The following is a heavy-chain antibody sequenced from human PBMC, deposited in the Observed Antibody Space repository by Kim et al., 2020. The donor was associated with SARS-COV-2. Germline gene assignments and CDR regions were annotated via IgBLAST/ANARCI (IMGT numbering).Heavy chain of an antibody. CDR1: GGSISSGGYY. V-gene: IGHV4-31*03. CDR2: IYYSGST. Sequence: SETLSLTCTVSGGSISSGGYYWSWIRQHPGKGLEWIGYIYYSGSTYYNPSLKSRVTISVDTSKNQFSLKLSSVTAADTAVYYCARSYSPLGYCSSTSASCYVPAFDFWGQGTLVTVSS. J-gene: IGHJ4*02. CDR3: ARSYSPLGYCSSTSASCYVPAFDF. D-gene: IGHD2-2*01.